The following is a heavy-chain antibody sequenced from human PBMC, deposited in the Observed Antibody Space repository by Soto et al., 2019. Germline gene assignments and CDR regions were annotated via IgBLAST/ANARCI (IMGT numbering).Heavy chain of an antibody. CDR2: INSDESTT. Sequence: GGSLRLSCAASGFTFSSYWMHWVRQAPGKGLVWVSRINSDESTTSYTDSVKGRFTISRDNAKNTLYLQMNSLRAEDTAVYYCARDYVWGSYRYFDYWGQGALVTVSS. D-gene: IGHD3-16*02. CDR1: GFTFSSYW. J-gene: IGHJ4*02. V-gene: IGHV3-74*01. CDR3: ARDYVWGSYRYFDY.